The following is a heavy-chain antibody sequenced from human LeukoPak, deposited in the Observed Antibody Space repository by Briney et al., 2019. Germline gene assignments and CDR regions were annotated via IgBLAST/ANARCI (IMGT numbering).Heavy chain of an antibody. Sequence: GGSLRLSCAASGFTASTNYTNRGRQAPRKGLEWVSILYSGSDTHYADSVKGRFTISRDSSKNLLSLQMHTLGAEDTAVYYCARVGDHFHWYLDLWGRGTLVTVSS. J-gene: IGHJ2*01. CDR1: GFTASTNY. CDR2: LYSGSDT. V-gene: IGHV3-53*01. D-gene: IGHD3-10*01. CDR3: ARVGDHFHWYLDL.